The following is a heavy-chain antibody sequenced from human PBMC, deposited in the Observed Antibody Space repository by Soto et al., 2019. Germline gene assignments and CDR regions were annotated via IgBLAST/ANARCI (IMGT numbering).Heavy chain of an antibody. CDR1: GYRFIRYG. V-gene: IGHV1-18*04. CDR3: GRTSVLFGLGEFDS. CDR2: ISVYSNST. J-gene: IGHJ5*01. Sequence: QVELVQSGAEVKKPGASVKVSCKASGYRFIRYGISWVRQAPGQGLEWMGWISVYSNSTSSAQKLQGRITMTTDTSTSTAYMELRSLRSDDTAVYYCGRTSVLFGLGEFDSWGQGTLVTVSS. D-gene: IGHD3-10*01.